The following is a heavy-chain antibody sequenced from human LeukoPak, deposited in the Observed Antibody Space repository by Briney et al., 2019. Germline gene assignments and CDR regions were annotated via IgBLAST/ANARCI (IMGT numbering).Heavy chain of an antibody. CDR3: ARDYGGNSGFGY. CDR2: IFSNVEK. J-gene: IGHJ4*02. CDR1: GFSLSNARMG. D-gene: IGHD4-23*01. V-gene: IGHV2-26*01. Sequence: SGPTLVKPTETLTLTCTVSGFSLSNARMGVSWIRQPPGKALEWLAHIFSNVEKSYSTSLKSRLTISKDTSKSQVVLTMTNMDPVDTATYYCARDYGGNSGFGYWGQGTLVTVSS.